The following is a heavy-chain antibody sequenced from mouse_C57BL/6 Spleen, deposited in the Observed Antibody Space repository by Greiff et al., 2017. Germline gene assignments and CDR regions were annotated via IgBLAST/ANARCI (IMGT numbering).Heavy chain of an antibody. Sequence: VKLVESGAELVKPGASVKMSCKASGYTFTTYPIEWMKQNHGKSLEWIGNFHPYNDDTKYNEKFKGKATLTVEKSSSTVYLELSRLTSDDSAVYYCARRNYGSSYWYFDVWGTGTTVTVSS. CDR3: ARRNYGSSYWYFDV. CDR1: GYTFTTYP. J-gene: IGHJ1*03. CDR2: FHPYNDDT. D-gene: IGHD1-1*01. V-gene: IGHV1-47*01.